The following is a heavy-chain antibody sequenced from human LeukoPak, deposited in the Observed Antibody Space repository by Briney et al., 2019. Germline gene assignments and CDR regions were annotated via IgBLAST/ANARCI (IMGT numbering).Heavy chain of an antibody. CDR3: AKDITPGGYNWFDP. J-gene: IGHJ5*02. D-gene: IGHD1-14*01. CDR1: GFTFSSYA. V-gene: IGHV3-23*01. Sequence: GGSLRLSCAASGFTFSSYAMSWVRQAPGKGLEWVSVISGSGGSTYYADSVKGRFTISRDNSKNTLYLQMNSLRAEDMAVYYCAKDITPGGYNWFDPWGQGTLVTVSS. CDR2: ISGSGGST.